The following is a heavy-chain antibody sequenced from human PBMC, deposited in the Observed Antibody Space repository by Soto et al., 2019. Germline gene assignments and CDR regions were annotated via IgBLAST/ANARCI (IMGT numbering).Heavy chain of an antibody. J-gene: IGHJ4*02. CDR2: IYSGGST. V-gene: IGHV3-53*04. Sequence: EVQLVESGGGLVQPGGSLRLSCAASGFTVSSNYMSWVRQAPGKGLEWVSVIYSGGSTYYADYVKGRFTISRHNSKNTLYLQMNSLRAEDTAVYDCARGSGYCSGGSCYLDYWGQGTLVTVSS. CDR3: ARGSGYCSGGSCYLDY. D-gene: IGHD2-15*01. CDR1: GFTVSSNY.